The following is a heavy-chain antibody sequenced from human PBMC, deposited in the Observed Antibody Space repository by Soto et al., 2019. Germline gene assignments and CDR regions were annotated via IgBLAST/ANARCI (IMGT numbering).Heavy chain of an antibody. D-gene: IGHD3-9*01. Sequence: RASVKVSCKASGGTFSSYAISWVRQAPGQGLEWMGGIIPIFGTANYAQKFQGRVTITADESTSTAYMELSSLRSEDTAVYYCARAFRYYDILTGYYEDYYYGMDVWGQGTTVTVSS. CDR3: ARAFRYYDILTGYYEDYYYGMDV. CDR2: IIPIFGTA. CDR1: GGTFSSYA. V-gene: IGHV1-69*13. J-gene: IGHJ6*02.